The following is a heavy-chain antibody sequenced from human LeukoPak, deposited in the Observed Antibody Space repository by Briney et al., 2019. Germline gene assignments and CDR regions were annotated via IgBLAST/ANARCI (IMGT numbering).Heavy chain of an antibody. Sequence: GESLKISCKGSGYSFTSYWIGWVRQMPGKGLEWMGIIYPGDSDTRYSPSFQGQVTISADKSISTAYLQWSSLKTSDTAMCYCASGKLPKYRGFDYWGQGTLVTVSS. CDR2: IYPGDSDT. CDR1: GYSFTSYW. J-gene: IGHJ4*02. V-gene: IGHV5-51*01. D-gene: IGHD1-7*01. CDR3: ASGKLPKYRGFDY.